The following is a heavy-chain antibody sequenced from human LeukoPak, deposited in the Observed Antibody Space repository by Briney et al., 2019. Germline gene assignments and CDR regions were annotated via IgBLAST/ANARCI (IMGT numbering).Heavy chain of an antibody. CDR2: TYYRSKWYY. J-gene: IGHJ5*02. Sequence: SQTLSLTCAISGDSVSSYSAAWNWIRQSPSRGLEWPGRTYYRSKWYYDYAVSVKSRIAINPDTSKNQFSLQLNSVTPEDAAVYYCARAGYNWNDRQYNWFDPWGQGTLVTVSS. CDR1: GDSVSSYSAA. V-gene: IGHV6-1*01. CDR3: ARAGYNWNDRQYNWFDP. D-gene: IGHD1-20*01.